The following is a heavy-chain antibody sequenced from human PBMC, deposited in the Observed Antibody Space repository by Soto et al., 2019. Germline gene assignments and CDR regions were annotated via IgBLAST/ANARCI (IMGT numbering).Heavy chain of an antibody. V-gene: IGHV4-34*01. J-gene: IGHJ4*02. CDR3: ARGGSGYSSSWYSVAVAGRKKNFDY. D-gene: IGHD6-13*01. CDR1: GGSFSGYY. CDR2: INHSGST. Sequence: SETLSLTCAVYGGSFSGYYWSWIRQPPGKGLEWIGEINHSGSTNYNPSLKSRVTISVDTSKNQFSLKLSSVTAADTAVYYCARGGSGYSSSWYSVAVAGRKKNFDYWGQGTLVTVSS.